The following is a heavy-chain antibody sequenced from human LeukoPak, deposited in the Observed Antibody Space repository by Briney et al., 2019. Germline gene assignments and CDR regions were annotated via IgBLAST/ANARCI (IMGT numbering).Heavy chain of an antibody. Sequence: ASVKVSCKAFGYTFTSYYMHWVRQAPGQGLEWMGSISPYNGNTNYAQKLQGRVTMTTDTSTSTAYMDLRSLRSDDTALYYCATSITMVRGVIISGDWFDPWGQGTLVTVSS. J-gene: IGHJ5*02. D-gene: IGHD3-10*01. V-gene: IGHV1-18*04. CDR2: ISPYNGNT. CDR1: GYTFTSYY. CDR3: ATSITMVRGVIISGDWFDP.